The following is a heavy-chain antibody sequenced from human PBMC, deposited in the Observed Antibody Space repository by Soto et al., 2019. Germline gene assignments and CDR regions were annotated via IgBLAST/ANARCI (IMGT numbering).Heavy chain of an antibody. D-gene: IGHD5-18*01. CDR1: GGSFSGYY. J-gene: IGHJ4*02. V-gene: IGHV4-34*01. Sequence: QVQLQQWGAGLLKPSETLSLTCAVYGGSFSGYYWSWIRQPPGKGLEWIGEINHSGSTNYNPSLKSRVTISVDTSKNQFSLKLSSVTAADTAVYYCASGVDTAMCFDYWGQGTLVTVSS. CDR3: ASGVDTAMCFDY. CDR2: INHSGST.